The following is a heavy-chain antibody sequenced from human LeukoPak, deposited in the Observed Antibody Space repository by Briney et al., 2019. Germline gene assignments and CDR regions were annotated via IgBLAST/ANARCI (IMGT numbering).Heavy chain of an antibody. Sequence: AETLSLTCAVYGGSFSGYYWSWIRQPPGKVLEWIGEINHSGSTNYNPSLKSRVTISVDTSKNQFSLKLSSVTAADTAVYYCARGPALRYFDWLFHIAAYFDHWGQGTLVTVSS. CDR1: GGSFSGYY. CDR2: INHSGST. D-gene: IGHD3-9*01. CDR3: ARGPALRYFDWLFHIAAYFDH. V-gene: IGHV4-34*01. J-gene: IGHJ4*02.